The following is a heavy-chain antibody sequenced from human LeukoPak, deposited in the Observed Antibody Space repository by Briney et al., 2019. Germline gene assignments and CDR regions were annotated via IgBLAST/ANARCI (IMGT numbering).Heavy chain of an antibody. CDR1: GYTFTSYY. V-gene: IGHV1-46*01. CDR3: ARDWFLEWLFAPYYYGMDV. J-gene: IGHJ6*02. Sequence: ASVKVSCKASGYTFTSYYMHWVRQAPGQGLEWMGIINPSGGSTSYAQKFQGRVTMTRDTSTSTAYMELSSLRSEDTAVYYCARDWFLEWLFAPYYYGMDVWGQGTTVTVSS. D-gene: IGHD3-3*01. CDR2: INPSGGST.